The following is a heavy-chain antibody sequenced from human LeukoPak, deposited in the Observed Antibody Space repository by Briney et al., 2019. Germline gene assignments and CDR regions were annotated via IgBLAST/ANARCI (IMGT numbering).Heavy chain of an antibody. CDR3: ARGSGDILTGYYFDY. V-gene: IGHV3-21*01. Sequence: PGGSLRLSCAASGFTFSSYSMNWVRQAPGKGLEWVSSISSSSSYIYYADSVKGRFTISRDNAKNSLYLQMNSLRAEDTAVYYCARGSGDILTGYYFDYWGQGTLVTVSS. J-gene: IGHJ4*02. CDR2: ISSSSSYI. CDR1: GFTFSSYS. D-gene: IGHD3-9*01.